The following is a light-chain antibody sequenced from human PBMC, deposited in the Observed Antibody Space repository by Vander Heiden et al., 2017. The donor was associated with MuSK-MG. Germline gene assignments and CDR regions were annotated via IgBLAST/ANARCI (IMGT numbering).Light chain of an antibody. J-gene: IGKJ4*01. CDR1: QSVDRN. CDR3: LQYDDWPPLT. V-gene: IGKV3-15*01. CDR2: ATS. Sequence: EIVMTQSPATLSVSPGERATISCRASQSVDRNLAWYQQKPGQAPRLLIYATSISATGLPARFSGSGSGTEFTLTISSLQSEDLSVYYCLQYDDWPPLTFGGGTKVEIK.